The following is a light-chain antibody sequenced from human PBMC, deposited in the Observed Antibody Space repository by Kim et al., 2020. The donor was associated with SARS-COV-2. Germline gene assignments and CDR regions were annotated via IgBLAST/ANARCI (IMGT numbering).Light chain of an antibody. CDR3: QQYETSSWT. CDR2: DTI. Sequence: DILLTQSPGTLSLSPGEKVTLSCRASQTVSSRFLAWYQHKPGQAPRLLIYDTISRATGIPDRFRGSVSGTDFTLTISRLEPEDFAVYYCQQYETSSWTPGQGTPVDIK. J-gene: IGKJ1*01. V-gene: IGKV3-20*01. CDR1: QTVSSRF.